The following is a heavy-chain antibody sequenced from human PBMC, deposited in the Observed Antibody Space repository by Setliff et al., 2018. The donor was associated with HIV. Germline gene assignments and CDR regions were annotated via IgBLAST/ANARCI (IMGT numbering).Heavy chain of an antibody. J-gene: IGHJ4*02. CDR2: IYYSGST. CDR3: ARAKSSGYWPWYFDY. CDR1: GGSISSSSYY. D-gene: IGHD3-22*01. Sequence: SETLSLTCIVSGGSISSSSYYWGWIRQPPGKGLEWIGSIYYSGSTYYNPSLKSRVTRSVDTSKNQFSLKLSSVTAADTAVYNCARAKSSGYWPWYFDYWGQGTLVTVSS. V-gene: IGHV4-39*07.